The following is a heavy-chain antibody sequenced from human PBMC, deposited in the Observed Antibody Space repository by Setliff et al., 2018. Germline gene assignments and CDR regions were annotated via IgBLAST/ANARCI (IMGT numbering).Heavy chain of an antibody. D-gene: IGHD1-7*01. V-gene: IGHV3-74*01. J-gene: IGHJ4*02. CDR2: INSDGSGT. Sequence: GSLRLSCAASGFTFNTYWMHWVHQAPGKGLVWFSHINSDGSGTSYADSVKGRFTISRDNAKNTLYLQMNSLRAEDTAVFYCVAVRWNYPTVWGQGTLVTVSS. CDR3: VAVRWNYPTV. CDR1: GFTFNTYW.